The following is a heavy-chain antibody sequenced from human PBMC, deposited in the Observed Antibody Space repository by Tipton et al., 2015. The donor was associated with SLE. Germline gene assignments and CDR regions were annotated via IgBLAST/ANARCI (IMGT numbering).Heavy chain of an antibody. CDR1: GFTFSSYW. V-gene: IGHV3-74*01. CDR2: INTDGDIT. CDR3: VKDKEGDNYYYMDV. D-gene: IGHD3-16*01. Sequence: GSLRLSCEASGFTFSSYWMHWVRQAPGKGLVWVSRINTDGDITNYADSVRGRLTISRDNAKNTLYLQMSSLREEDTALYYCVKDKEGDNYYYMDVWGRGTTVTVSS. J-gene: IGHJ6*03.